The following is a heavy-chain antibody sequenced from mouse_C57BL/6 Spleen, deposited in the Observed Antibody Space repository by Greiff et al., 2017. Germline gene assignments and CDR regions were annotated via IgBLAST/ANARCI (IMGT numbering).Heavy chain of an antibody. D-gene: IGHD2-5*01. J-gene: IGHJ4*01. CDR1: GYTFTDYY. V-gene: IGHV1-26*01. Sequence: VQLQQSGPELVKPGASVKISCKASGYTFTDYYMNWVNQSHGKSLEWIGEINPNNGGTSYNQKFKGKATLTVDKSSSTAYMELRSLTSEDSAVYYSARYGHSNVAMDDWGQGTSVTVSS. CDR2: INPNNGGT. CDR3: ARYGHSNVAMDD.